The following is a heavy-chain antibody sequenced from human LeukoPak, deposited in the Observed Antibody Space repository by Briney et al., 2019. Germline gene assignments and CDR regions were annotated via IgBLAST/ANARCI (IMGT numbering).Heavy chain of an antibody. CDR2: IYYSGST. V-gene: IGHV4-39*07. J-gene: IGHJ4*02. D-gene: IGHD6-13*01. CDR1: GGSISSSSYY. Sequence: SETLSLTCTVSGGSISSSSYYWGWIRQPPGKGLEWIGSIYYSGSTYYNPSLKSRVTISVDTSKNQFSLKLSSVTAADTAVYYCARDFGYSSSWYASYFDYWGQGTLVTVSS. CDR3: ARDFGYSSSWYASYFDY.